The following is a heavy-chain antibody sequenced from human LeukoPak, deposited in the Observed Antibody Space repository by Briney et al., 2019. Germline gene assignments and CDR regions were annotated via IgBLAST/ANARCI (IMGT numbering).Heavy chain of an antibody. J-gene: IGHJ5*02. Sequence: SETLSLTCAVYGGSFSGYYWSWIRQPPGKGLEWIGEINHSGSTNYNPSLKSRVTISVDTSKNQFSLNLSSVTAADTAVYYCARGAIFGVVIPWFDPWGQGTLATVSS. D-gene: IGHD3-3*01. CDR2: INHSGST. CDR1: GGSFSGYY. V-gene: IGHV4-34*01. CDR3: ARGAIFGVVIPWFDP.